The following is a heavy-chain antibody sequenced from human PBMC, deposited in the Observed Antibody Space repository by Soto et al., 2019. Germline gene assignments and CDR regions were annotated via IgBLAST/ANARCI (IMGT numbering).Heavy chain of an antibody. CDR3: ARDRYSSSSNNWFDP. J-gene: IGHJ5*02. V-gene: IGHV6-1*01. Sequence: SHTLSITCTISEDSVSSNSAAWTWIGHSPWRGFEWLGRTYYRSKWYNEYAISVKSRITIHPDTSKNQCSLQLNSVTPEDTAVYYCARDRYSSSSNNWFDPWGQGTLVTVSS. D-gene: IGHD6-6*01. CDR1: EDSVSSNSAA. CDR2: TYYRSKWYN.